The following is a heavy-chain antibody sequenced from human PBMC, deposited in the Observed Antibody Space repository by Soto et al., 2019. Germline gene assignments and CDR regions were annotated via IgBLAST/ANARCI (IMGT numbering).Heavy chain of an antibody. CDR2: ISYDGNNK. V-gene: IGHV3-30*18. J-gene: IGHJ4*02. D-gene: IGHD6-6*01. CDR3: AKDLGYSSSSGYFDY. Sequence: QVQLVESGGGVVQPGRSLRLSCAASGFTFSDYGIHWVRQAPGKGLEWVAVISYDGNNKYYADSVKGRFTISRDNSKNTLYLQMTSLRAEDTAVYYCAKDLGYSSSSGYFDYWGQGSLVTVSS. CDR1: GFTFSDYG.